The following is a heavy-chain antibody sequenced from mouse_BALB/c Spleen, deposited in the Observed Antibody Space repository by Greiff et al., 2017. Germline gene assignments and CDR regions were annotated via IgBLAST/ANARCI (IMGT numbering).Heavy chain of an antibody. V-gene: IGHV5-17*02. J-gene: IGHJ3*01. CDR3: ADGYDDWFAY. D-gene: IGHD2-2*01. CDR1: GFTFSSFG. CDR2: ISSGSSTI. Sequence: EVQGVESGGGLVQPGGSRKLSCAASGFTFSSFGMHWVRQAPEKGLEWVAYISSGSSTIYYADTVKGRFTISRDNPKNTLFLQMTSLRSEDTAMYYCADGYDDWFAYWGQGTLVTVSA.